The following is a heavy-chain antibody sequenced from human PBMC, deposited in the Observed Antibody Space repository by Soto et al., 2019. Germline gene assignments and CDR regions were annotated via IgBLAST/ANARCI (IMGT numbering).Heavy chain of an antibody. D-gene: IGHD4-17*01. J-gene: IGHJ6*02. V-gene: IGHV3-74*01. CDR2: INSDGSTI. CDR1: GFTFSSYW. CDR3: ARDLQGDGDYKLEV. Sequence: EVQVVESGGSLVQPGGSLRLSCEASGFTFSSYWMHWVRQTPGTGLVWVSRINSDGSTINYADSVKGRFTTSRDNAKNTVYLQMNSLRVEETAVYYCARDLQGDGDYKLEVWGQGTTVIVSS.